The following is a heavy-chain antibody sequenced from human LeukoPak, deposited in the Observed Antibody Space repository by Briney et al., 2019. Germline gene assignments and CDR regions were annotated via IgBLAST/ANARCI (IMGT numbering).Heavy chain of an antibody. J-gene: IGHJ4*02. D-gene: IGHD3/OR15-3a*01. CDR1: GFPFSSYA. CDR3: ARDQRTGRFDY. CDR2: LSGNGGST. Sequence: PGVALRLSCAASGFPFSSYAMSWVRQAPGKGLEWVSTLSGNGGSTHYADSVKGRFNISRDNSKNTLYLQLNSLRAEDTAVYYCARDQRTGRFDYWGQGTLVTVSS. V-gene: IGHV3-23*01.